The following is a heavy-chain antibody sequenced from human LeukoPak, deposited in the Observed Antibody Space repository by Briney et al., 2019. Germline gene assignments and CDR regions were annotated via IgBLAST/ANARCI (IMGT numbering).Heavy chain of an antibody. CDR1: GFTFSSYS. CDR2: ISSSSSYI. D-gene: IGHD3-22*01. Sequence: GGSLRLSCAASGFTFSSYSMNWVRQAPGKGLEWVSSISSSSSYIYYADSVKGRFTISRDNAKNSQYLQMNSLRAEDTAVYYCARVSREYYYDSSGYAIDYWGQGTLVTVSS. V-gene: IGHV3-21*01. CDR3: ARVSREYYYDSSGYAIDY. J-gene: IGHJ4*02.